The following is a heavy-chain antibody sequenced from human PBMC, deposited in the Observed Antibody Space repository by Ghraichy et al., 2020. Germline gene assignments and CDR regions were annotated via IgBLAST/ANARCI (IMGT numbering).Heavy chain of an antibody. Sequence: SETLSLTCTVSGGSISSYYWSWIRQPPGKGLEWIGYIYYSGSTNYNPSLKSRVTISVDTSKNQFSLKLSSVTAADTAVYYCASNYGSGNLGNYYYGMDVWGQGTTVTVSS. J-gene: IGHJ6*02. CDR3: ASNYGSGNLGNYYYGMDV. CDR1: GGSISSYY. V-gene: IGHV4-59*01. D-gene: IGHD3-10*01. CDR2: IYYSGST.